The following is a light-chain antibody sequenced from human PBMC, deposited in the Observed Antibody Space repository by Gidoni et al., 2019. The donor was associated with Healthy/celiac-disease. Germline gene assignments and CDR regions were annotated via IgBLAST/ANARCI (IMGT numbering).Light chain of an antibody. J-gene: IGKJ4*01. Sequence: DIQLTQSPSSLSASVGDRVTITCQASQDISNYLNWYQQKPGKAPKLLIYDASNLETGVTSRFSGSGSGTDFTLTISSLQPEEIATYYCQQYDNLPVTFGGGTKVEIK. CDR1: QDISNY. CDR3: QQYDNLPVT. CDR2: DAS. V-gene: IGKV1-33*01.